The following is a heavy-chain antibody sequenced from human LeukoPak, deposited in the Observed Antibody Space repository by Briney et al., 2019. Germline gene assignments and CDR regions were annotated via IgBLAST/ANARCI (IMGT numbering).Heavy chain of an antibody. V-gene: IGHV4-59*01. CDR2: IYYSGST. D-gene: IGHD4-17*01. CDR3: AYYGDYGEDAFDI. CDR1: GGSISSYY. J-gene: IGHJ3*02. Sequence: SETLSLTCTASGGSISSYYWSWIRQPPGNGLEWIGYIYYSGSTNYNPSLKSRVTISVDTSKNQFSLKLSSVTAADTAVYYCAYYGDYGEDAFDIWGQGTMVTVSS.